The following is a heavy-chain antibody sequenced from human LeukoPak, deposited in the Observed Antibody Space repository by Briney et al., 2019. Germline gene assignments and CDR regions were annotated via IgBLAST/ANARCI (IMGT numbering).Heavy chain of an antibody. D-gene: IGHD2-15*01. CDR1: GGTFSSYA. CDR2: IIPIFGTA. V-gene: IGHV1-69*01. J-gene: IGHJ2*01. Sequence: ASVKVSCKAPGGTFSSYAISWVRQAPGQGLEWMGGIIPIFGTANYAQKFQGRVTITADESTSTAYMELSSLRSEDTAVYYCARAGCSGGSCYATNWYFDLWGRGILVTVSS. CDR3: ARAGCSGGSCYATNWYFDL.